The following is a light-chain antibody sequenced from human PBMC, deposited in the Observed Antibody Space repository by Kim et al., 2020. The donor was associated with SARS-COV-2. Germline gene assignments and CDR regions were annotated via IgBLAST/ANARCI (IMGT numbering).Light chain of an antibody. Sequence: GQSITISCTGTSSDVGGYTYVSWYQQHPGKAPKLMIYDVSNRPSGVSNRFSGSKSGNTASLTISGLQAEDEADYYCSSYTSSSTGVFGGGTQLTVL. CDR2: DVS. CDR1: SSDVGGYTY. CDR3: SSYTSSSTGV. J-gene: IGLJ2*01. V-gene: IGLV2-14*03.